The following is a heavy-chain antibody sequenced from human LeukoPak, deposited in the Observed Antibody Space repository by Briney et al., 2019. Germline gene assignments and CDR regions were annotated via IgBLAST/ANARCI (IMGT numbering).Heavy chain of an antibody. J-gene: IGHJ4*02. CDR3: TRGYYYDSSGYNSMPFDY. Sequence: GGSLRLSCAASGFTFSSYWMSWVRQAPGKGLEWVANIKQDGSEKYYVDSVKGRFTISRDNAKNTLYLQMNSLRAEDTAVYYCTRGYYYDSSGYNSMPFDYWGQGTLVTVSS. V-gene: IGHV3-7*01. CDR1: GFTFSSYW. D-gene: IGHD3-22*01. CDR2: IKQDGSEK.